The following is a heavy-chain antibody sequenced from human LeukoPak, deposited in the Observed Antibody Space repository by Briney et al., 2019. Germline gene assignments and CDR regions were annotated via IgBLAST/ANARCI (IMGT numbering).Heavy chain of an antibody. Sequence: SETLSLACAVPGYSISSGYYWGWIRQPPGKGLEWIGSIYHSGSTYYNPSLKSRVTISVDTSKNQFSLKLSSVTAADTAVYYCARLKRGYYDSSGYLSNWYFDLWAVAPWSLSPQ. CDR1: GYSISSGYY. CDR3: ARLKRGYYDSSGYLSNWYFDL. V-gene: IGHV4-38-2*01. D-gene: IGHD3-22*01. CDR2: IYHSGST. J-gene: IGHJ2*01.